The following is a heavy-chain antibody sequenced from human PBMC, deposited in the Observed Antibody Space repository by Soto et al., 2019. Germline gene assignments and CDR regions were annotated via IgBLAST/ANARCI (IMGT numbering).Heavy chain of an antibody. CDR2: IYYSGST. D-gene: IGHD1-26*01. V-gene: IGHV4-39*01. Sequence: QLHLRESGPGLVKPSETLSLTCTVSGGSITSSSYYWGWIRQPPGKGLEWIGSIYYSGSTYYNPSLKSRATXSXXXTXXQFSLKLSSVTAADTAVYYCATQEVGGSYVYTFDPWGQGTLVTVSS. CDR1: GGSITSSSYY. J-gene: IGHJ5*02. CDR3: ATQEVGGSYVYTFDP.